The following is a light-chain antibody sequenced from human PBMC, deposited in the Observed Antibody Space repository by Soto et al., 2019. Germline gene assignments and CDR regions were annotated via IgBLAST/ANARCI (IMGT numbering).Light chain of an antibody. J-gene: IGLJ1*01. CDR2: YDS. V-gene: IGLV3-21*04. CDR1: NIESRS. CDR3: QVWDTSSTDHPLYV. Sequence: SNELTQPPSVSVAPGHTATITCGGDNIESRSVHWYQQKPGQAPVLVIYYDSDRPSGIPERFSGSNSGNTATLTISRVEAGDEADYYCQVWDTSSTDHPLYVFGTGTKVTVL.